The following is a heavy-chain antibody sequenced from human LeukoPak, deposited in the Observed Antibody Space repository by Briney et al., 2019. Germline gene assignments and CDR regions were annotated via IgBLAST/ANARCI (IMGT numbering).Heavy chain of an antibody. D-gene: IGHD6-13*01. Sequence: ASVKVSCKASGYTFTGYYMHWVRQAPGQGLEWMGWINPNSGGTNYAQKFQVRGTMTRDTSISTAYMELSRLRSDGTAVYYCARVASSSSWYYYYYYMDVWGKGTTVTVSS. CDR2: INPNSGGT. V-gene: IGHV1-2*02. J-gene: IGHJ6*03. CDR1: GYTFTGYY. CDR3: ARVASSSSWYYYYYYMDV.